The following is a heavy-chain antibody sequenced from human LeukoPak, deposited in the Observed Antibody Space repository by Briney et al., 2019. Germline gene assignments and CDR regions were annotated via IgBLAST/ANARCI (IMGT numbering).Heavy chain of an antibody. V-gene: IGHV4-4*07. Sequence: SETLSLTCAVYGGSFSGYYWSWIRQPPGKGLEWIGRIYTSGSTNYHPSLKSRVTMSVDTSKNQFSLGLISVTAADTAVYYCAREPVGSSFDYWGQGTLVTVSS. J-gene: IGHJ4*02. D-gene: IGHD6-13*01. CDR3: AREPVGSSFDY. CDR2: IYTSGST. CDR1: GGSFSGYY.